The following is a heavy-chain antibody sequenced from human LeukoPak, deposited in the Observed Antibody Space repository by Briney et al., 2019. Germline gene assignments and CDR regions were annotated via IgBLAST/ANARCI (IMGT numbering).Heavy chain of an antibody. CDR2: ISSNGGST. Sequence: GGSLRLSCAASGFTFSSYAMHWVRQAPGKGLEYVSAISSNGGSTYYAISVKGRFTISRDNSKNTLYLQMGSLRAEDMAVYYCAGPSGSYYNSLDYWGQGTLVTVSS. D-gene: IGHD3-10*01. CDR3: AGPSGSYYNSLDY. CDR1: GFTFSSYA. J-gene: IGHJ4*02. V-gene: IGHV3-64*01.